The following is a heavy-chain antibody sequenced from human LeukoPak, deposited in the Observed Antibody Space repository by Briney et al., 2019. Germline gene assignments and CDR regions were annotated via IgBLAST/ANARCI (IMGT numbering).Heavy chain of an antibody. CDR3: AREDPHSAYYRLDY. J-gene: IGHJ4*02. Sequence: ASVKVSCKASGYTFTGYYMHWVRQAPGQGLEWMGWINPNSGGTNYAQKFQGRVTMTRDTSTSTAYMELSRLRSDDTAVYYCAREDPHSAYYRLDYWGQGALVTVSS. D-gene: IGHD1-26*01. CDR2: INPNSGGT. CDR1: GYTFTGYY. V-gene: IGHV1-2*02.